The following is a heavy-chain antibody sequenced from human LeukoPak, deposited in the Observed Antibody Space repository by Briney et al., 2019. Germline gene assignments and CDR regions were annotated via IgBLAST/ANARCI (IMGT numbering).Heavy chain of an antibody. CDR3: AKGEDNFDY. CDR2: ISGSGGST. CDR1: GFTVSSNY. V-gene: IGHV3-23*01. Sequence: GGSLRLSCAASGFTVSSNYMSWVRQAPGKGLEWVSAISGSGGSTYYADSVKGRFTISRDNSKNTLYLQMNSLRAEDTAVYYCAKGEDNFDYWGQGTLVTVSS. J-gene: IGHJ4*02.